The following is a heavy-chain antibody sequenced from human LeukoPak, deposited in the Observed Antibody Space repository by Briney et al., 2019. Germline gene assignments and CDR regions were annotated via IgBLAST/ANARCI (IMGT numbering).Heavy chain of an antibody. J-gene: IGHJ3*02. CDR1: RFIFSDYY. CDR3: ARVGATYPPSDAFDI. V-gene: IGHV3-11*06. Sequence: GGSLRLSCAASRFIFSDYYMSWIRQAPGKGLELISYISSSTSYTNYADSVKGRFTISRDNGNNSLYLQMNSLRAEDTAVYYCARVGATYPPSDAFDIWGQGTMVTVSS. CDR2: ISSSTSYT. D-gene: IGHD4/OR15-4a*01.